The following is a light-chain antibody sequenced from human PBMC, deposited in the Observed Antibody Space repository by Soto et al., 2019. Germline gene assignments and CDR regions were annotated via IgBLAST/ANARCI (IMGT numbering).Light chain of an antibody. Sequence: DIQMTQSPSSLSASVGDRVTITCRASQSIAGYLSWYQQRPGKAPKFLIYSASSLQRGVPSRFSGSGSATDFSLTINGLPPEDFATYFCQQSFSVPITFGQGTRLEIK. J-gene: IGKJ5*01. CDR2: SAS. V-gene: IGKV1-39*01. CDR1: QSIAGY. CDR3: QQSFSVPIT.